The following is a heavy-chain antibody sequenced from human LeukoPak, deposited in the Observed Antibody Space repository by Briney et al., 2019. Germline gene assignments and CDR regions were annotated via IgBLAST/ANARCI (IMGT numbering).Heavy chain of an antibody. CDR1: GGTFSSYA. Sequence: VASVKVSCKASGGTFSSYAISWVRQAPGQGLEWMGGIIPIFGTANYAQKFQGRVTITADESTSTAYMELSSLRSEDTAVYYSARRGCSSTSCYFDWFDPWVQGTLVTVSS. J-gene: IGHJ5*02. CDR2: IIPIFGTA. V-gene: IGHV1-69*13. D-gene: IGHD2-2*01. CDR3: ARRGCSSTSCYFDWFDP.